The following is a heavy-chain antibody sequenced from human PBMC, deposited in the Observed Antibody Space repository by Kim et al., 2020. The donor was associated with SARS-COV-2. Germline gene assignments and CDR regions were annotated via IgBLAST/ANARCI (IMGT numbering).Heavy chain of an antibody. CDR3: ARQSFRSMIRGVITSAYYDAMAF. Sequence: GESLKISCKGSGYSFTSYWIGWVRQMPGKGLEWMGIIYLGDSDTRYSPSFQGQVTISADKSISTAFLQWSSLKASDTAMYYCARQSFRSMIRGVITSAYYDAMAFWGQGTAVTVSS. CDR1: GYSFTSYW. D-gene: IGHD3-10*01. CDR2: IYLGDSDT. V-gene: IGHV5-51*01. J-gene: IGHJ6*01.